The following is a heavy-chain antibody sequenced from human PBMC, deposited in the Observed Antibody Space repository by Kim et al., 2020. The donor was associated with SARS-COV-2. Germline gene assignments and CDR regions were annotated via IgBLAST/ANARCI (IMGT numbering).Heavy chain of an antibody. CDR2: IIPILGIA. D-gene: IGHD3-3*01. V-gene: IGHV1-69*04. CDR3: ARAFGVVTISNFDY. J-gene: IGHJ4*02. CDR1: GGTFSSYA. Sequence: SVKVSCKASGGTFSSYAISWVRQAPGQGLEWMGRIIPILGIANYAQKFQGRVTITADKSTSTAYMELSSLRSEDTAVYYCARAFGVVTISNFDYWGQGTLVTVSS.